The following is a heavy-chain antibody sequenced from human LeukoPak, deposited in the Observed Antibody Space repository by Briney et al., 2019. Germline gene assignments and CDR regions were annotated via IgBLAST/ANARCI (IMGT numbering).Heavy chain of an antibody. CDR2: IYYSRGST. J-gene: IGHJ6*02. V-gene: IGHV4-39*07. Sequence: SETLSLTCTVSGGSISSSDYYWGWIRQPPGKGLEWIGSIYYSRGSTYYNPSLKSRVTISVDTSKNQFSLKLSSVTAADTAVYYCARGTTVYYYGMDVWGQGTTVTVS. CDR1: GGSISSSDYY. D-gene: IGHD1-1*01. CDR3: ARGTTVYYYGMDV.